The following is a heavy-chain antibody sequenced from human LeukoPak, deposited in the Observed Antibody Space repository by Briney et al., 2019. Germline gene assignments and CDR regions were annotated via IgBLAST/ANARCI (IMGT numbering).Heavy chain of an antibody. CDR1: GFTFSSYE. Sequence: GGSLRLSCTASGFTFSSYEMNWVRQGPGKGLEWVAYISRSGSTIYYADSVKGRFTISRDNAKTSLYLQMISLRAEDTAVYYCARSSSGWSPRCGMDVWGQGTTVTVSS. CDR2: ISRSGSTI. CDR3: ARSSSGWSPRCGMDV. D-gene: IGHD6-19*01. V-gene: IGHV3-48*03. J-gene: IGHJ6*02.